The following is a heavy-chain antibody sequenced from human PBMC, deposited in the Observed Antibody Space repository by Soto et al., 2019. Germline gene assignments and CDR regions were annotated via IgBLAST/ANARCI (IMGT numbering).Heavy chain of an antibody. V-gene: IGHV1-46*01. CDR2: INPSGGST. D-gene: IGHD1-1*01. CDR3: ARAGHTNWYDY. Sequence: QVQLVQSGAEVKKPGASVKVSCKASGYTFTSYYMHWVRQAPGQGLEWMGIINPSGGSTSYALKFQGRVIMIRVTSTSTVYMELSSLSSEDTAVYYCARAGHTNWYDYWGQGTLVTVSS. CDR1: GYTFTSYY. J-gene: IGHJ4*02.